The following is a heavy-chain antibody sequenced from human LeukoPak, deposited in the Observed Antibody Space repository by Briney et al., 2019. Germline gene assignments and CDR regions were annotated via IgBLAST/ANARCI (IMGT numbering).Heavy chain of an antibody. V-gene: IGHV3-30*04. CDR2: ISYDGSNK. CDR3: ARDPSPGSYYYYGMDV. J-gene: IGHJ6*02. Sequence: GRSLRLSCAASGFTFSSYAMHWVRQAPGKGLEWVAVISYDGSNKYYADSVKGRFTISRDNSKNTLYLQMNSLRAEDTAVYYCARDPSPGSYYYYGMDVWGQGTTVTVSS. CDR1: GFTFSSYA. D-gene: IGHD1-26*01.